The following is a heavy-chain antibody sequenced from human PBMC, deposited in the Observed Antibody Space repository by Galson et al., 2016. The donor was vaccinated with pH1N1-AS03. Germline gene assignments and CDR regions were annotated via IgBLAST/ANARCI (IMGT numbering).Heavy chain of an antibody. D-gene: IGHD2-2*01. CDR2: IKEDGSEK. V-gene: IGHV3-7*01. J-gene: IGHJ6*03. Sequence: SLRLSCAASGFMFSKYWMNWVRQAPGKGLEWVANIKEDGSEKDHVDSVKGRFTISRDKAKYSLYLHMNSLRAGDTAVYYCARGWPLVVPGTIVRYYYYMDVWGKGTTVTVSS. CDR3: ARGWPLVVPGTIVRYYYYMDV. CDR1: GFMFSKYW.